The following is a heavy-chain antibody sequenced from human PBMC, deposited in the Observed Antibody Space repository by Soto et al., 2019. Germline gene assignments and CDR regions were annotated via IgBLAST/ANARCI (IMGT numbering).Heavy chain of an antibody. Sequence: SETLSLTCTVSGGSISSYYWSWIRQPPGKGLEWIGYIYYSGSTNYNPSLKSRVTISVDTSKNQFSLKLSSVTAADTAVYYCESLRYNWNYASSSYFDYWGQGTLVTVSS. V-gene: IGHV4-59*08. CDR2: IYYSGST. D-gene: IGHD1-7*01. J-gene: IGHJ4*02. CDR1: GGSISSYY. CDR3: ESLRYNWNYASSSYFDY.